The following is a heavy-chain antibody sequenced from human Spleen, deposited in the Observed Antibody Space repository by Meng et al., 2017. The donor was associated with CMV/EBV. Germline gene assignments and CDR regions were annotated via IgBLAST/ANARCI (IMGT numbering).Heavy chain of an antibody. Sequence: YYIHWMRRTPRHGLEWMRWINPDASRANDARRLQDRITLTRDTSNDTAYMELRRLESDDTAVYYCARDVPPYSHIYVLPDSLPVGAWGQGTLVTVSS. CDR1: YY. D-gene: IGHD2-2*02. CDR2: INPDASRA. CDR3: ARDVPPYSHIYVLPDSLPVGA. V-gene: IGHV1-2*02. J-gene: IGHJ5*02.